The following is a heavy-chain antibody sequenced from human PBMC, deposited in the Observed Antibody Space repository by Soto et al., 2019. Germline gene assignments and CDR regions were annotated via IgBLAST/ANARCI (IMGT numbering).Heavy chain of an antibody. D-gene: IGHD3-22*01. Sequence: GGSLRLSCAASGFTFSSYTMHWVLQTPGKGLELVAVISHDGSDKYYADSVKGRFTISRDNSKNTLYLQMNSLRAVDTSVYYCAREYSLAVVETWYWGLGTVLTVS. J-gene: IGHJ4*02. CDR3: AREYSLAVVETWY. CDR2: ISHDGSDK. V-gene: IGHV3-30-3*01. CDR1: GFTFSSYT.